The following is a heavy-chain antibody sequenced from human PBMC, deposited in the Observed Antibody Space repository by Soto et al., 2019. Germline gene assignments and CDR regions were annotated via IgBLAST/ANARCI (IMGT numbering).Heavy chain of an antibody. J-gene: IGHJ6*02. V-gene: IGHV3-30-3*01. CDR1: GFTFSSYA. CDR2: ISYDGSNK. D-gene: IGHD2-2*01. CDR3: ARDIKTSSMYGMDV. Sequence: GGSLRLSCAASGFTFSSYAMHWVRQAPGKGLEWVAVISYDGSNKYYADSVKGRFTISRDNSKNTLYLQMNSLRAEDTAVYYCARDIKTSSMYGMDVWGQGTTVTV.